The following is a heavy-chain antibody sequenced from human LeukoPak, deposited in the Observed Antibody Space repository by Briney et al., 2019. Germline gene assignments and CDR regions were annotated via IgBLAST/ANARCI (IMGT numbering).Heavy chain of an antibody. Sequence: SETLSLTCTVSGYSITRGSYWGWIRQPPGKGLEWIANIYHSGSTYYNPSLKSRVTISVDTSKNQFSLKLSSVTAADTAIYYCARSNYDFWSEGPALLDCWGQGTLVTVSS. J-gene: IGHJ4*02. CDR1: GYSITRGSY. V-gene: IGHV4-38-2*02. CDR3: ARSNYDFWSEGPALLDC. CDR2: IYHSGST. D-gene: IGHD3-3*01.